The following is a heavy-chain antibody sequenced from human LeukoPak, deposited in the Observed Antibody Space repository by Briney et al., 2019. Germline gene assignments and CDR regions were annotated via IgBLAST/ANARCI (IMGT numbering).Heavy chain of an antibody. D-gene: IGHD3-9*01. V-gene: IGHV3-53*01. CDR3: ARASILTGAVLGAFDI. J-gene: IGHJ3*02. CDR1: GFTVSSNY. Sequence: GGSLRLSCPASGFTVSSNYMSWVRQAPGKGLEWVSVIYSGGSTYYADSVKGRFTISRDNSKNTLYLQMNSLRAEDTAVYYCARASILTGAVLGAFDIWGQGTMVPVSS. CDR2: IYSGGST.